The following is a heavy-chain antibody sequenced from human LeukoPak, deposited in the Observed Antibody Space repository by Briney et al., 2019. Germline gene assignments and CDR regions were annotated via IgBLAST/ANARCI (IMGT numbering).Heavy chain of an antibody. CDR2: IYYSGTT. CDR1: GDSISSSRYY. CDR3: ARSRLWPTGTVDI. Sequence: SENLSLTCNVSGDSISSSRYYWGWIRQPPGKGLGWIGSIYYSGTTYYNPSLKSRVTVSVDTSKNQFSLKLSSVTAADTALYFCARSRLWPTGTVDIWDQGAMVTVSS. J-gene: IGHJ3*02. V-gene: IGHV4-39*01. D-gene: IGHD2-8*02.